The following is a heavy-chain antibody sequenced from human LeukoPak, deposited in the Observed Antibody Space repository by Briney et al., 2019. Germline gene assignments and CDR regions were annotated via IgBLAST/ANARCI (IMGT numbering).Heavy chain of an antibody. CDR1: GGSISSGDYY. CDR3: ARSQYDFVWGRHRDLPDY. Sequence: PSQTLSLTCTVSGGSISSGDYYWSWIRQPPGKGLEWIGYIYYSGRTYYNPSLKSRVTISVDTSKNQFSLKLSSVTTADTAVYYCARSQYDFVWGRHRDLPDYWGQGTLVTVSS. V-gene: IGHV4-30-4*01. CDR2: IYYSGRT. J-gene: IGHJ4*02. D-gene: IGHD3-16*02.